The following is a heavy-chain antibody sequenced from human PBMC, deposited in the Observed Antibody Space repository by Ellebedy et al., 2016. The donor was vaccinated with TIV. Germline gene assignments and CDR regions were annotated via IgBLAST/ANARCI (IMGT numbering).Heavy chain of an antibody. J-gene: IGHJ3*02. CDR2: ISSSSSTI. D-gene: IGHD4-23*01. CDR3: ARDVDYGGNPDAFDI. V-gene: IGHV3-48*01. CDR1: GFTFSSYS. Sequence: GGSLRLXXAASGFTFSSYSMNWVRQAPGKGLEWVSYISSSSSTIYYADSVKGRFTISRDNAKNSLYLQMNSLRAEDTAVYYCARDVDYGGNPDAFDIWGQGTMVTVSS.